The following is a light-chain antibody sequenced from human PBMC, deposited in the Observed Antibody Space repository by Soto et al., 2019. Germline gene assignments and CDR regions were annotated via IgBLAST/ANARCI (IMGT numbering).Light chain of an antibody. Sequence: QSVLTQPASVSGSPGQSITISCSGTSSDDGSYDHVAWYQQFPGKTPKLMIYEVSNRPSAVSSRFSGSKSGNTASLTISGLQAEDEADYYCISYTGSSTSYVFGSGTKVTVL. CDR3: ISYTGSSTSYV. CDR1: SSDDGSYDH. V-gene: IGLV2-14*01. CDR2: EVS. J-gene: IGLJ1*01.